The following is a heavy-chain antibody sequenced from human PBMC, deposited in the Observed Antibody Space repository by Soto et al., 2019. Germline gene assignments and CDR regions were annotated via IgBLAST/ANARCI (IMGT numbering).Heavy chain of an antibody. J-gene: IGHJ1*01. CDR3: AKREWLFYLYFQH. CDR1: GFTFSSYG. Sequence: PVGSLRLSCAASGFTFSSYGMHWVRQAPGKGLEWVAVISYDGGNKYYADSVKGRFTISRDNSKNTLYLQMNSLRAEGTAVYYCAKREWLFYLYFQHWGQGTLVTVSS. CDR2: ISYDGGNK. D-gene: IGHD3-3*01. V-gene: IGHV3-30*18.